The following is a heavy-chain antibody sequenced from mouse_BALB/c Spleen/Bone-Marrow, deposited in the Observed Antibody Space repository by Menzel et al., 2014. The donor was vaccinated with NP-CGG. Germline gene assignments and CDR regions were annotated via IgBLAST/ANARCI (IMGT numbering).Heavy chain of an antibody. CDR3: ARRGYGYGFAY. V-gene: IGHV1-69*02. Sequence: VQLQQSGAELVKPGAPVKLSCKASGYTFTSYWMNWLKQRPGRGLEWIGRIDPSDSETHYNQKFKDKATLTVDKSSSIAYIQLSSLTSEDSAVYYCARRGYGYGFAYWGQGTLVTVSA. D-gene: IGHD1-2*01. CDR1: GYTFTSYW. J-gene: IGHJ3*01. CDR2: IDPSDSET.